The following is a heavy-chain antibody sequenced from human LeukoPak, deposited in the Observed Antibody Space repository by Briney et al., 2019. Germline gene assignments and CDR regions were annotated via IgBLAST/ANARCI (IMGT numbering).Heavy chain of an antibody. CDR2: ISSSSSYI. D-gene: IGHD6-13*01. CDR3: ARVWASIAAVGDAFDI. CDR1: GFTVSSTY. V-gene: IGHV3-21*01. Sequence: PGGSLRLSCAASGFTVSSTYMNWVRQAPGKGLEWVSSISSSSSYIYYADSVKGRFTISRDNAKNSLYLQMNSLRAEDTAVYYCARVWASIAAVGDAFDIWGQGTMVTVSS. J-gene: IGHJ3*02.